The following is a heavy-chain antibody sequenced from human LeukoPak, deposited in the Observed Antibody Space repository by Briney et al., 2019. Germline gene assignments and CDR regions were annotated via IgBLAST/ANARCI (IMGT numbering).Heavy chain of an antibody. D-gene: IGHD5-18*01. CDR3: ERDLRVRINLWLSRFAMDV. CDR1: RYTFTDYH. V-gene: IGHV1-2*02. J-gene: IGHJ6*01. CDR2: INPNSGGT. Sequence: ASVKVSFQASRYTFTDYHMHWGRQAPGQGLALMGWINPNSGGTNYAQKFQGRVSVTRDTSTSTAYMEMSRLRSDATDVYYCERDLRVRINLWLSRFAMDVWGRGTTVTVSS.